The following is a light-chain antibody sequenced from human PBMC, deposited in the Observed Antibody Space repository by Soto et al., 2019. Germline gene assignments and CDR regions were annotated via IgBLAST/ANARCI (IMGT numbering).Light chain of an antibody. V-gene: IGLV2-14*01. CDR1: SSDVGLYDY. CDR3: SSHTISSALQV. J-gene: IGLJ1*01. Sequence: QSALTQPASVSGSPGQSITISCTGTSSDVGLYDYVSWYQQHPGKAPQLMIYAVSNRPSGVSNRFSGSKSGNTASLTISGLQADDEADYYCSSHTISSALQVFGTGTKVTVL. CDR2: AVS.